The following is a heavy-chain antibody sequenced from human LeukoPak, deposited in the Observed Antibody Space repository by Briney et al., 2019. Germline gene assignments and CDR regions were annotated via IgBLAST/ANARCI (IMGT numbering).Heavy chain of an antibody. CDR3: ARLTTPKLSAWYFDF. CDR2: IYHSGST. V-gene: IGHV4-59*12. D-gene: IGHD4-17*01. Sequence: SETLSLTCTVSGGSISNYYWSWIRQPPGKGLEWIGEIYHSGSTNYNPSLKSRVTISVDKSKNQFSLKLSSVTAADTAVYYCARLTTPKLSAWYFDFWGRGTLVTVSS. CDR1: GGSISNYY. J-gene: IGHJ2*01.